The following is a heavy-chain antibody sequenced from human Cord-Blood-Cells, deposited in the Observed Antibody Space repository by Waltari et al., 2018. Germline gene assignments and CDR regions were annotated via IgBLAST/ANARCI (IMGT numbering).Heavy chain of an antibody. D-gene: IGHD6-6*01. Sequence: EVQLVESGGGLIQPGGSLRLSCAASGFTVRSNYMSWVRQAPGKGLEWFSVIYSGGSTYYADSVKGRFTISRDNSKNTLYLQMNSLRAEDTAVYYCARHRESSSFDYWGQGTLVTVSS. CDR3: ARHRESSSFDY. CDR1: GFTVRSNY. CDR2: IYSGGST. V-gene: IGHV3-53*01. J-gene: IGHJ4*02.